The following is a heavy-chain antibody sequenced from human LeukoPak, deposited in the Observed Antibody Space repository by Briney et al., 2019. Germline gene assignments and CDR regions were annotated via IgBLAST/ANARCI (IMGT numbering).Heavy chain of an antibody. V-gene: IGHV4-59*08. Sequence: TSETLSLTCTVSGGSISSYYWSWIRQPPGKGLEWIGYIYYSGSTNYNPSLKSRVTISVDTSKNQFSLKLSSVTAADTAVYYCARTPMVRGVIKGGYFDYWGQGTLVTVSS. J-gene: IGHJ4*02. D-gene: IGHD3-10*01. CDR1: GGSISSYY. CDR3: ARTPMVRGVIKGGYFDY. CDR2: IYYSGST.